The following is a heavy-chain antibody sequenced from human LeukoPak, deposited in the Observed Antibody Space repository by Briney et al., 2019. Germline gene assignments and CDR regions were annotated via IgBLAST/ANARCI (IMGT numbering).Heavy chain of an antibody. V-gene: IGHV6-1*01. CDR3: AGEGVKQQLVPYYFDY. CDR1: GDSVSSNSAA. Sequence: SQTLSLTCAISGDSVSSNSAAWNWIRQSPSRGLEWLGRTYYRSKWYNDYAVSVKSRITINPDTSKNQFSLQLNSVTPEDTAVYYCAGEGVKQQLVPYYFDYWGQGTLVTVSS. CDR2: TYYRSKWYN. D-gene: IGHD6-13*01. J-gene: IGHJ4*02.